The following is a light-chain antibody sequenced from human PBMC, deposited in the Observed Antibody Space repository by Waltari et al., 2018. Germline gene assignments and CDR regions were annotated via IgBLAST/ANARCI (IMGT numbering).Light chain of an antibody. V-gene: IGKV1-33*01. CDR1: QNIVNY. Sequence: DIQMNQSPSSLSASIGDRVTITCQASQNIVNYLNWYQQAPGKAPRLLIYDASNLATGVPSRFSVGGSGTDFSLTITSLHPEYFATYFCQQYENLPYTFGQGTKLQIK. CDR2: DAS. J-gene: IGKJ2*01. CDR3: QQYENLPYT.